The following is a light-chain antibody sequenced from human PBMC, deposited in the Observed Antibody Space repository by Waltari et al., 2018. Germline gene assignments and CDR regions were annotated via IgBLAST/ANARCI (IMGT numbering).Light chain of an antibody. CDR3: QQRSSWPRT. CDR2: DAS. Sequence: ETVLTQSPATLSLSPGERATLSCRASHSVSSFLAWYQQKSGQSPRLLIYDASTRATGVPARFSGSGSGTDFTLTISSLEPEDFAVYYCQQRSSWPRTFGQGTKVEIK. V-gene: IGKV3-11*01. CDR1: HSVSSF. J-gene: IGKJ1*01.